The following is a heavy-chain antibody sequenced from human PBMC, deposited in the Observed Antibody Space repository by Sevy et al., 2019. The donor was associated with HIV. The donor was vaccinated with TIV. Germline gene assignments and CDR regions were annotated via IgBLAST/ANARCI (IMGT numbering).Heavy chain of an antibody. CDR2: ISAYNGNT. D-gene: IGHD2-21*01. Sequence: ASVKVSCKASGYTFTNYGISWVRQAPGQGLEWMGWISAYNGNTNYAQKLQDRVTMTTETVTSTAYMELRILRSDATAIYYCARDFVVGSSGPNWFDPWGQGTLVTVSS. V-gene: IGHV1-18*01. J-gene: IGHJ5*02. CDR3: ARDFVVGSSGPNWFDP. CDR1: GYTFTNYG.